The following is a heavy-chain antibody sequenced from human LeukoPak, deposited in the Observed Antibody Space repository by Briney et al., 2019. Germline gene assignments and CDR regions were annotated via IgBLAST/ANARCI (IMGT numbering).Heavy chain of an antibody. V-gene: IGHV3-23*01. J-gene: IGHJ5*02. CDR3: AKDLSYYDSSGYYSWFDP. D-gene: IGHD3-22*01. CDR1: GFTFSSYA. CDR2: ISGSGGST. Sequence: GGSLRLSCAASGFTFSSYAMSWVRQAPGKRLEWVSAISGSGGSTYYADSVKGRFTISRDNSKNTLYLQMNSLRAEDTAVYYCAKDLSYYDSSGYYSWFDPWGQGTLVTVSS.